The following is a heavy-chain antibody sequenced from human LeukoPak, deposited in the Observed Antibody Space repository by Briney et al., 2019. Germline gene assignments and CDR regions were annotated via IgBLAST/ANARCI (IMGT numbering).Heavy chain of an antibody. J-gene: IGHJ4*02. V-gene: IGHV4-4*07. Sequence: SETLSLTCTVSGGSISSYYWSWIRQPAGKGLEWIGRIYTSGSTNYNPSLKSRVTMSADTSKNQFSLKLSSVTAADTAVYYCATGGVYGDFDYWGQGTLVTVSS. D-gene: IGHD4-17*01. CDR1: GGSISSYY. CDR2: IYTSGST. CDR3: ATGGVYGDFDY.